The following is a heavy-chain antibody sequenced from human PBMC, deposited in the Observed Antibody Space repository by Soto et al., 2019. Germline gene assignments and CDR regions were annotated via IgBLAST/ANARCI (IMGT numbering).Heavy chain of an antibody. Sequence: SQVRQAPGKGLEWVSAICANGGCPFYADSVRGRFTISKDNPKNTLYLQMNSLRADDTAIYYCAKISSGSNLDYWGQGTQVTVSS. V-gene: IGHV3-23*01. J-gene: IGHJ4*02. D-gene: IGHD6-13*01. CDR2: ICANGGCP. CDR3: AKISSGSNLDY.